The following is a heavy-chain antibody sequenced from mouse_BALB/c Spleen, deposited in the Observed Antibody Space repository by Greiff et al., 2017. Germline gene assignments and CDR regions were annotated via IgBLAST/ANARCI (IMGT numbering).Heavy chain of an antibody. V-gene: IGHV3-6*02. CDR3: ARESDYGRTAFAY. Sequence: EVKLMESGPGLVKPSQSLSLTCSVTGYSITSGYYWNWIRQFPGNKLEWMGYISYDGSNNYNPSLKNRISITRDTSKNQFFLKLNSVTTEDTATYYCARESDYGRTAFAYWGQGTLVTVSA. J-gene: IGHJ3*01. CDR2: ISYDGSN. CDR1: GYSITSGYY. D-gene: IGHD2-4*01.